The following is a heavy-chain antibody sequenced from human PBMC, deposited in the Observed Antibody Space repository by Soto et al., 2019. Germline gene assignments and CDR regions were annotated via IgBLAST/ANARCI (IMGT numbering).Heavy chain of an antibody. V-gene: IGHV1-69*13. CDR3: ASAPALVDSSGYYRRPRDAFDI. J-gene: IGHJ3*02. D-gene: IGHD3-22*01. Sequence: GASVKVSCKASGGTFSSYAISWVRQAPGQGLEWMGGIIPIFGTANYAQKFQGRVTITADESTSTAYIELSSLRSEDTAVYYCASAPALVDSSGYYRRPRDAFDIWGQGTMVTVSS. CDR1: GGTFSSYA. CDR2: IIPIFGTA.